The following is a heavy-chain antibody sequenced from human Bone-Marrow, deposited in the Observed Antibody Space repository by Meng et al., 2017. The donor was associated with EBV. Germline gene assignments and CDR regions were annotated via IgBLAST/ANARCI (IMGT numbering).Heavy chain of an antibody. Sequence: EVQLVESGGGLVKPGGSLRLSCAASGFTFSNYSMNWVRQAPGKGLDWVSSISSSSDYIFYADSVRGRFTISRDNAKNSLYLQMNSLRAKDTAMYYCTRTSLKSWGQGTLVTVSS. CDR1: GFTFSNYS. V-gene: IGHV3-21*01. CDR3: TRTSLKS. J-gene: IGHJ4*02. CDR2: ISSSSDYI. D-gene: IGHD4/OR15-4a*01.